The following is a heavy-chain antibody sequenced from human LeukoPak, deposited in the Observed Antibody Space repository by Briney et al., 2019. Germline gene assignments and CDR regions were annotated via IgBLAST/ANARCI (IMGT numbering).Heavy chain of an antibody. D-gene: IGHD5-18*01. CDR3: AKALYTFGIFFFDS. J-gene: IGHJ4*02. V-gene: IGHV3-23*01. Sequence: GRSLRLSCAPSGFTFSYFSMSWVRQAPGRGLEWVSGFGGSGGSTDYADSVKGRFTISRDHSRSTLYLRMNSLRAEDTAVYYRAKALYTFGIFFFDSWGQGTLVTVSS. CDR2: FGGSGGST. CDR1: GFTFSYFS.